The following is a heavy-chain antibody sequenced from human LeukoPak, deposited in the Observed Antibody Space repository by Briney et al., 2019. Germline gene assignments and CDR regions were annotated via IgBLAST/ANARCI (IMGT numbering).Heavy chain of an antibody. CDR1: GGTFSSYA. D-gene: IGHD5-24*01. Sequence: GSSVKVSCKASGGTFSSYAISWVRQAPGQGLEWMGRIIPILGIANYAQKFQGRVTITADKSTSTAYMELSSLRSEDTAVYYSARDLEMATIDYWGPGTLVTVSS. J-gene: IGHJ4*02. CDR2: IIPILGIA. V-gene: IGHV1-69*04. CDR3: ARDLEMATIDY.